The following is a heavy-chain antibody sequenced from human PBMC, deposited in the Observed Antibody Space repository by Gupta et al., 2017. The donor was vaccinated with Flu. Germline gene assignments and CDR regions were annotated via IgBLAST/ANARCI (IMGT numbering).Heavy chain of an antibody. D-gene: IGHD5-18*01. V-gene: IGHV4-39*01. CDR2: IYYSGST. Sequence: QLQLQESGPGLVKPSETLSLTCTVSGGSISSSSYYWGWIRQPPGKGLEWIGSIYYSGSTYYNPSLKSRVTISVDTSKNQFSLKLSSVTAADTAVYYCARMRTAMVPPGYFDYWGQGTLVTVSS. J-gene: IGHJ4*02. CDR1: GGSISSSSYY. CDR3: ARMRTAMVPPGYFDY.